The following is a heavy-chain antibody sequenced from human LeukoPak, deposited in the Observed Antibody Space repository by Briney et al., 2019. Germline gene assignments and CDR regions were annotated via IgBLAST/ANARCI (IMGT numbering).Heavy chain of an antibody. D-gene: IGHD3-22*01. J-gene: IGHJ3*02. CDR1: GFTFDDYA. Sequence: GRSLRLSCGASGFTFDDYAMHWVRQAPGKGLEWVSGISWNSDSIGYADSVKGRFTISRDNAKNSLYLQMNSQRAEDTALYYCAKSYYYDSSGYYYPAFDIWGQGTMVTVSS. CDR3: AKSYYYDSSGYYYPAFDI. V-gene: IGHV3-9*01. CDR2: ISWNSDSI.